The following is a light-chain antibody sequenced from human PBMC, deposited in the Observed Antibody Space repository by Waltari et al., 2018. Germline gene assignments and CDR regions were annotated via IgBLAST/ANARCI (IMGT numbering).Light chain of an antibody. V-gene: IGLV2-8*01. CDR1: SSDGGGYNY. Sequence: QSALTQPPSASGSPGQSVTISGTGTSSDGGGYNYVSWYQQHPGKAPKLMIYEVSKRPSGVPDRFSGSKSGNTASLTVSGLHAEDEADYYCSSYAGSNNWVFGGGTKLTVL. CDR2: EVS. CDR3: SSYAGSNNWV. J-gene: IGLJ3*02.